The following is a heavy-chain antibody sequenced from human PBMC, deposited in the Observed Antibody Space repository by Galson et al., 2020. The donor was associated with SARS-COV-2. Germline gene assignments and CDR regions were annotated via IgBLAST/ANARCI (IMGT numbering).Heavy chain of an antibody. CDR2: ISGSTTYR. D-gene: IGHD1-1*01. Sequence: KIGESLKISCAASGFTFNTNSMSWVRQAPGKGLEWVSTISGSTTYRYYTESVQGRFTIIGDNAKNSLYLEMNGLRAEDTAVYFCARGTRDWNRAPFDYWGQGTLVTVSS. V-gene: IGHV3-21*06. J-gene: IGHJ4*02. CDR3: ARGTRDWNRAPFDY. CDR1: GFTFNTNS.